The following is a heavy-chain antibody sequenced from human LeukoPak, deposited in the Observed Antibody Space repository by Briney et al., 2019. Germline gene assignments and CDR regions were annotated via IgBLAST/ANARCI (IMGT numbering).Heavy chain of an antibody. V-gene: IGHV4-39*07. CDR3: ARLYGNYQNYFDY. J-gene: IGHJ4*02. CDR2: MYYRGNT. D-gene: IGHD1-7*01. CDR1: GGAISTITYY. Sequence: SETQSLTCTISGGAISTITYYCGWIRQPPGKGHEWVGRMYYRGNTFYNQSLKSRVTLSVDTSKNQFSLKLRSVTAADTAVYYCARLYGNYQNYFDYWGQGTLVTVSS.